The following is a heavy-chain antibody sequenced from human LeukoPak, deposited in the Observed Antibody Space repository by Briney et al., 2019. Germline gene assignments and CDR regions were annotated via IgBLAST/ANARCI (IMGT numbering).Heavy chain of an antibody. J-gene: IGHJ4*02. D-gene: IGHD2-2*02. CDR3: AKALRTSYYTSFDS. CDR1: GFTFSSYA. V-gene: IGHV3-23*01. Sequence: GGSLRLSCAASGFTFSSYAMSWVRQAPGRGLEWVSGISDGGGSTYYADSVKGRFTISRDNSKNTVYLQMNNLRAEDTAIYYCAKALRTSYYTSFDSWGQGTLVTVSS. CDR2: ISDGGGST.